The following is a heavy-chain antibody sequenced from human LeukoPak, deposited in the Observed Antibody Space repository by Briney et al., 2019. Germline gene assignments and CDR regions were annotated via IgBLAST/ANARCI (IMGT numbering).Heavy chain of an antibody. D-gene: IGHD3-22*01. V-gene: IGHV4-30-4*01. CDR2: IYYSGST. Sequence: SETLSLTCTVSGVSISSGDYYWSWIRQPPGKGLEWIGYIYYSGSTYYNPSLTSRVTISVDTSKNQFSLKLSSVTAADTAVYYCARVSSGYFSTHVHYWGQGTLVTVSS. CDR3: ARVSSGYFSTHVHY. CDR1: GVSISSGDYY. J-gene: IGHJ4*02.